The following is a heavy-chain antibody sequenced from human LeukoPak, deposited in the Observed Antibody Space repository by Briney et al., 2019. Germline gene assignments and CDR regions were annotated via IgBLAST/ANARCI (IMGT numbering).Heavy chain of an antibody. V-gene: IGHV3-30*18. CDR1: GLTFSSSG. Sequence: PGGSLRLSCAASGLTFSSSGMHWVRQAPGKGLEWVAVISYDGSDKYYGDSVKGRFTISRDNSKNTLFLQMNSLRADDTAVYYCAKVPASSWYLPLFDYWGQGTLVTVSS. J-gene: IGHJ4*02. CDR2: ISYDGSDK. D-gene: IGHD6-13*01. CDR3: AKVPASSWYLPLFDY.